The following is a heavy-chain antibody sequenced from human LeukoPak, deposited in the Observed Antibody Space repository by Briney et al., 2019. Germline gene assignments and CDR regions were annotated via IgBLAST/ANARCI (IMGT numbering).Heavy chain of an antibody. D-gene: IGHD2-15*01. V-gene: IGHV3-48*03. CDR1: GFIFSNYE. Sequence: QSGGSLRLSCAASGFIFSNYEMTWVRQAPGKGLEWVSYISPSGSIKYYAESVKGRFTISRDNARKSVYLQMNSLRGEDTAVYYCARDGYWGDSCHYLTDGLDVWGRGTAVTVSS. CDR3: ARDGYWGDSCHYLTDGLDV. J-gene: IGHJ6*02. CDR2: ISPSGSIK.